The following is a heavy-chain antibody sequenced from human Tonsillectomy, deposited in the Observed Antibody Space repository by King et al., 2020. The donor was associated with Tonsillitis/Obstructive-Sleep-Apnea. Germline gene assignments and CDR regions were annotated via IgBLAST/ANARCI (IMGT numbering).Heavy chain of an antibody. V-gene: IGHV2-70*01. CDR2: IDWDDDK. D-gene: IGHD1-1*01. CDR1: GFSLNTDAMC. Sequence: VTLKESGPALVKPTQNLTLTCTFSGFSLNTDAMCVGWIRQPPGKALEWLALIDWDDDKFYSTSLKPRLTISKATSENQVVLTLTHMDPVDTATYYCARSHEGYSFDSWGQGTLVTVSS. J-gene: IGHJ5*01. CDR3: ARSHEGYSFDS.